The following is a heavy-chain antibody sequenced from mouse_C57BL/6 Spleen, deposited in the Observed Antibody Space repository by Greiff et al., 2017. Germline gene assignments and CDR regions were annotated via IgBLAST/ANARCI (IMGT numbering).Heavy chain of an antibody. CDR3: ARVGRGGYYFDY. J-gene: IGHJ2*01. CDR1: GYTFTSYW. Sequence: VQLQQPGAELVRPGTSVKLSCKASGYTFTSYWMHWVKQRPGQGLEWIGVIDPSDSYTNYNQKFKGKATLTVDTSSSTAYMQLSSLTSEDSAVYYCARVGRGGYYFDYWGQGTTLTVSS. D-gene: IGHD4-1*01. V-gene: IGHV1-59*01. CDR2: IDPSDSYT.